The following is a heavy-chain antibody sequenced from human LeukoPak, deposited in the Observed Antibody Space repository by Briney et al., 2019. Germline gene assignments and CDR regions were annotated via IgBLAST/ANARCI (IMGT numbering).Heavy chain of an antibody. Sequence: GGSLRLSCVTSGFTFSDCGMHWVRQAPGKGLEWVAFIWYDGSDKYYADSVKGRFTISRDSSQSALYLQMNSLRPEDTAVYYCAKDQGGNYYDYMDVWGEGTTVTVSS. CDR1: GFTFSDCG. V-gene: IGHV3-30*02. D-gene: IGHD3-16*01. CDR2: IWYDGSDK. J-gene: IGHJ6*03. CDR3: AKDQGGNYYDYMDV.